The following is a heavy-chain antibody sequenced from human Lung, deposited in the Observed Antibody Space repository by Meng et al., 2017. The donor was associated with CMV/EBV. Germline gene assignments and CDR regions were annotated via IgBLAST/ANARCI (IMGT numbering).Heavy chain of an antibody. CDR1: GYTFGGHY. CDR3: ARDVNSRSGYVYYYYGMDV. Sequence: ASVXVSXKASGYTFGGHYMHWVRQAPGQGLEWMGWINPNSGGTNYAQKFQGRVTMTRDTSINTAYMELSRLRSDDTAVYYCARDVNSRSGYVYYYYGMDVWXQGTTVTVSS. D-gene: IGHD3-3*01. V-gene: IGHV1-2*02. CDR2: INPNSGGT. J-gene: IGHJ6*01.